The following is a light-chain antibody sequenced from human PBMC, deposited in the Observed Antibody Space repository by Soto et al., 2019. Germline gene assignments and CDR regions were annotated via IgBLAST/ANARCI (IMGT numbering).Light chain of an antibody. CDR3: SSYTTSNTRQIV. V-gene: IGLV2-14*03. CDR2: DVS. CDR1: SSDVGGYNY. Sequence: QSVLTQPASVSGSPGQSITISCTGTSSDVGGYNYVSWYQDHPGKAPKLIIYDVSNRPSGVSNRFSGSKSGNTASLTISGLQPEDEADYYCSSYTTSNTRQIVFGTGTKLTVL. J-gene: IGLJ1*01.